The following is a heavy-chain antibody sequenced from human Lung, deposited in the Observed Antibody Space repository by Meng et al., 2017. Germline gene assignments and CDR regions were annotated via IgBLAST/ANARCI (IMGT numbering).Heavy chain of an antibody. J-gene: IGHJ4*02. V-gene: IGHV3-30*01. CDR3: ARNNYGDYYFDY. CDR2: ISYDGSNQ. D-gene: IGHD4-17*01. Sequence: VRLVGSGGGVGQPGRSLRLSCAASGFTFSRNAMHWVRQAPGKGLEWVAAISYDGSNQHYADSVKGRFTISRDNSENTLYLQMNSLRAEDTAVYYCARNNYGDYYFDYWGQGTLVTVSS. CDR1: GFTFSRNA.